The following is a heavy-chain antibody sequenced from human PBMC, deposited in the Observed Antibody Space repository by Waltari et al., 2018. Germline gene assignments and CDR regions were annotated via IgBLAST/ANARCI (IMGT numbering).Heavy chain of an antibody. CDR1: GFTFSSYA. D-gene: IGHD1-26*01. J-gene: IGHJ5*02. CDR2: IYSGGST. V-gene: IGHV3-23*03. CDR3: AKDQVAPRSGSYYSPNWFDP. Sequence: EVQLLESGGGLVQPGGSLRLSCAASGFTFSSYAMSWVRQAPGKGLEWVSVIYSGGSTYYADSVKGRFTISRDNSKNTLYLQMNSLRAEDTAVYYCAKDQVAPRSGSYYSPNWFDPWGQGTL.